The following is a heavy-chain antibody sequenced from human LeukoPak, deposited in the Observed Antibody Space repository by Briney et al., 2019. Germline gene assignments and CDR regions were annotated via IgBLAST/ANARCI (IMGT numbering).Heavy chain of an antibody. CDR1: GGSISSYY. CDR2: IYYSGST. V-gene: IGHV4-59*01. J-gene: IGHJ4*02. D-gene: IGHD4-23*01. CDR3: ASLRDYGGNSVDY. Sequence: SETLFLTCTVSGGSISSYYWSWIRQPPGKGLEWIGYIYYSGSTNYNPSLKSRVTISVDTSKNQFSLKLSSVTAADTAVYYCASLRDYGGNSVDYWGQGTLVTVSS.